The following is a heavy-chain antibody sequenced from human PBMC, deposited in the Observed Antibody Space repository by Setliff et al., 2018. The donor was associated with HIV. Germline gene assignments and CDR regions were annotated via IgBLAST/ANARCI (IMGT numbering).Heavy chain of an antibody. J-gene: IGHJ3*01. CDR3: ARDLHDSSGYWSDAFGV. CDR1: GFTFSTSS. D-gene: IGHD3-22*01. Sequence: GGSLRLSCAASGFTFSTSSMNWVRQAPGKGLEWVAFIRHDGGETYFADSMKGRFSISRDNSKNTLYLQMNSLRAEDTAVYYCARDLHDSSGYWSDAFGVWGQGTVVTVSS. CDR2: IRHDGGET. V-gene: IGHV3-30*02.